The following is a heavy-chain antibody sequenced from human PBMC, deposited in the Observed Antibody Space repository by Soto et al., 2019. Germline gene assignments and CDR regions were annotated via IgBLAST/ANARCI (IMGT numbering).Heavy chain of an antibody. CDR3: ARGELYNYYGSGNDFYFDY. V-gene: IGHV4-59*01. CDR2: MYNRGSP. J-gene: IGHJ4*02. D-gene: IGHD3-10*01. CDR1: GGSISTYH. Sequence: PSETLSLTCTVSGGSISTYHWNWIRQPPGKGLEWIGYMYNRGSPNYNPSLMSRVTISVDTSKNQFSLKLSSVTAADTAVYYRARGELYNYYGSGNDFYFDYWGQGTLVTVSS.